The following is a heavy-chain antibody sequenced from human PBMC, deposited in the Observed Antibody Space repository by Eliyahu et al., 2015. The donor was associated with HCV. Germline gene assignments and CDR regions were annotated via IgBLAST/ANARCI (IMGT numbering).Heavy chain of an antibody. CDR1: GGSINNNEYY. V-gene: IGHV4-39*01. D-gene: IGHD5-12*01. CDR2: INYRGST. J-gene: IGHJ6*02. CDR3: ARGNVDIAAMIWDYYYAMDV. Sequence: QLQLQESGPGLVKPSETLSLTCTVXGGSINNNEYYWGWIRQPPGKGLEWIGNINYRGSTYYNPSLKSRVTISIDTSNNQFSLKVSSVTAADTATYYCARGNVDIAAMIWDYYYAMDVWGQGTTVIVSS.